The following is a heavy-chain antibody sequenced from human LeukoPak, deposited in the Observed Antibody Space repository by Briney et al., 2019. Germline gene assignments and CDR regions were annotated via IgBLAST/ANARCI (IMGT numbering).Heavy chain of an antibody. CDR3: ATHPLGYFDP. Sequence: ASVKVSCKVSGYTLTELSMHWVRQAAGKGLEWMGGFDPEDGEAFYAQKFQGRVTMTEDTSTDTAYMELSSLRSEDTAVYYYATHPLGYFDPWGQGTQVTVSS. V-gene: IGHV1-24*01. J-gene: IGHJ4*02. CDR1: GYTLTELS. CDR2: FDPEDGEA.